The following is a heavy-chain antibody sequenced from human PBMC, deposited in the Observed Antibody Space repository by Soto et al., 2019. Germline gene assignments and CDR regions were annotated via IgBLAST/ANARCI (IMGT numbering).Heavy chain of an antibody. Sequence: ASVKVSCKASGYTFTSYGISWVQQAPGQGLEWMGWISAYNGNTNYAQKLQGRVTMTTDTSTSTAYMELRSLRSDDTAVYYCARDRSRYYDNSSYYYQLYYYSGMDVWGQGTTVTVSS. CDR1: GYTFTSYG. CDR3: ARDRSRYYDNSSYYYQLYYYSGMDV. J-gene: IGHJ6*02. V-gene: IGHV1-18*04. D-gene: IGHD3-22*01. CDR2: ISAYNGNT.